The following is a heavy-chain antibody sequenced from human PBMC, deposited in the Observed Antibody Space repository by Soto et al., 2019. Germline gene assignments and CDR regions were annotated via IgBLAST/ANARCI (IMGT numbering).Heavy chain of an antibody. CDR3: AKSPFYIVVVPAAITRWFDP. J-gene: IGHJ5*02. Sequence: EVQLLGSGGGLVQPGGSLRLSCAASGFTFSSYAMSWVRQAPGKGLEWVSAISGSGGSTYYADSVKGRFTISRDNSKNTLYLQMNSLRAEDTAVYYCAKSPFYIVVVPAAITRWFDPWGQGTLVTVSS. CDR1: GFTFSSYA. CDR2: ISGSGGST. D-gene: IGHD2-2*01. V-gene: IGHV3-23*01.